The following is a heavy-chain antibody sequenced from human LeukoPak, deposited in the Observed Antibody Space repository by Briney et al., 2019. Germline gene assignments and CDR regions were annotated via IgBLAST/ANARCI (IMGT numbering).Heavy chain of an antibody. V-gene: IGHV1-18*01. CDR3: AREEYQLLFPGGNWFDP. CDR1: GYTFTSYG. J-gene: IGHJ5*02. Sequence: ASVKVSCKASGYTFTSYGISWVRQAPGQGLEWMGWISAYNGNTNYAQKLQGRVTMTTDTSTNTAYMELRSLRSDDTAVYYCAREEYQLLFPGGNWFDPWGQGTLVTVSS. CDR2: ISAYNGNT. D-gene: IGHD2-2*01.